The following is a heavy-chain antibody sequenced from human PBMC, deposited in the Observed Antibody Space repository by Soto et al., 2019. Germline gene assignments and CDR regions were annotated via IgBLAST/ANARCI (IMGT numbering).Heavy chain of an antibody. CDR3: ARGEDTAMAPRYYYGMDV. V-gene: IGHV4-34*01. CDR1: GGSFSGYY. CDR2: INHRGST. D-gene: IGHD5-18*01. J-gene: IGHJ6*02. Sequence: QVQLQQWGAGLLKPSETLSLTCAVYGGSFSGYYWSWIRQPPVKGLEWIGEINHRGSTNYNPSLKSRVTISVDTSKNQFSLKLSSVTAADTAVYYCARGEDTAMAPRYYYGMDVWGQGTTVTVSS.